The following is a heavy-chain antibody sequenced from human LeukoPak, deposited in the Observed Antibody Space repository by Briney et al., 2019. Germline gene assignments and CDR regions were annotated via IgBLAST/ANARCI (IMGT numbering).Heavy chain of an antibody. D-gene: IGHD2-2*01. Sequence: GGSLRLSCAASGFTFSSYSMNWVRQAPGKGLEWVSYISSSSSTIYYADSVKGRFTISRDNAKNSLYLQMNSLRAEDTAVYYCARVEDCSSTSCSEYFQHWGQGTLVTVSS. CDR1: GFTFSSYS. CDR3: ARVEDCSSTSCSEYFQH. CDR2: ISSSSSTI. J-gene: IGHJ1*01. V-gene: IGHV3-48*04.